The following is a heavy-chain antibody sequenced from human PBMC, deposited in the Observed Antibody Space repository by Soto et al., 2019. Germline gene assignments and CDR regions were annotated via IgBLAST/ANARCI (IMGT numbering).Heavy chain of an antibody. CDR2: TYYRSKCYN. CDR1: GDSVSSNSAA. D-gene: IGHD6-19*01. V-gene: IGHV6-1*01. Sequence: LALTCAISGDSVSSNSAAWNWIRQSPSRGLEWLGRTYYRSKCYNDYALSVKSRITINPDTSKNQFSLQLNSVTPEDTAVYYCARSGIAVAEEGYYFDYWGQGTLVTVSS. J-gene: IGHJ4*02. CDR3: ARSGIAVAEEGYYFDY.